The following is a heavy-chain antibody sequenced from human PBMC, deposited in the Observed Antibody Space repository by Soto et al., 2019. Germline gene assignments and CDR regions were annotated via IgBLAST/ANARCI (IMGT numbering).Heavy chain of an antibody. Sequence: EVQLVESGGGLVQPGGSLRLSCVVSGFTFSDFYMNWVRQAPGKGLEWISYISSSGTTIYYADSVKGRFTISRDNAKRSLYLQMDSLRVEDTAVYYCARRNALEYWVQGTLVTVSS. J-gene: IGHJ4*02. CDR1: GFTFSDFY. CDR2: ISSSGTTI. V-gene: IGHV3-48*01. CDR3: ARRNALEY. D-gene: IGHD1-1*01.